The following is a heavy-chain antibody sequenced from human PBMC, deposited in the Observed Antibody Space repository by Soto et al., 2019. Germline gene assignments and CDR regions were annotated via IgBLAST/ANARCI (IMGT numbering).Heavy chain of an antibody. CDR3: ARQQAEVVPSAITPRGWFDP. CDR1: GYTFTNYW. J-gene: IGHJ5*02. D-gene: IGHD2-2*02. V-gene: IGHV5-51*01. Sequence: GESLKISCKGSGYTFTNYWIAWVRQMPGKGLEWMGIIYPGDSDTRYSPSLQGHVTISADRSINTTYLQWSSLKASDTAVYYCARQQAEVVPSAITPRGWFDPWGQGTLVPVSS. CDR2: IYPGDSDT.